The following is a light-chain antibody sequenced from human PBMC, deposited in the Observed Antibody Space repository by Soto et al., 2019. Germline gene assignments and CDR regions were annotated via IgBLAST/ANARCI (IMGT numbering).Light chain of an antibody. CDR3: QSSDTSTVV. CDR2: EDH. CDR1: SGSIASNY. Sequence: NFMLTQPHSVSEPPGKTVTISCTRSSGSIASNYVQWFQQRPGSSPTTVIYEDHQRPSGVPDRFSGSIDSSSNSASLTISGLKTEDEADYYCQSSDTSTVVFGGGTKVTVL. J-gene: IGLJ2*01. V-gene: IGLV6-57*01.